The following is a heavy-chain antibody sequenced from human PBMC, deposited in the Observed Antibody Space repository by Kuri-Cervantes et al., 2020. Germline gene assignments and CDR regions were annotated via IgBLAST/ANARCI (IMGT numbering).Heavy chain of an antibody. CDR2: IKSKADFGTT. D-gene: IGHD3-16*01. CDR1: GFTFSNAW. J-gene: IGHJ4*02. V-gene: IGHV3-15*01. Sequence: GESLKISCAASGFTFSNAWMSWVRQAPGKGLEWIGRIKSKADFGTTDYAAPVKGRFTISRDDSKTTLFLQMNSLKTEDTAVYYCTTEPYKVLMHYWGQGTLVTVSS. CDR3: TTEPYKVLMHY.